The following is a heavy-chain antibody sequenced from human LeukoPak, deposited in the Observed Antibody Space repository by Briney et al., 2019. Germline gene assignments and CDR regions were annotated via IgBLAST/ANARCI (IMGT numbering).Heavy chain of an antibody. CDR2: MNPNSGNT. Sequence: ASVKVSCKASGYTFTSYDINWVRQATGQGLEWMGWMNPNSGNTGYAQKFQGRVTMTRNTSIITAYMELSSLRSEDTAVYYCARAGRYSRTTDYWGQGTLATVSS. J-gene: IGHJ4*02. V-gene: IGHV1-8*01. D-gene: IGHD6-13*01. CDR3: ARAGRYSRTTDY. CDR1: GYTFTSYD.